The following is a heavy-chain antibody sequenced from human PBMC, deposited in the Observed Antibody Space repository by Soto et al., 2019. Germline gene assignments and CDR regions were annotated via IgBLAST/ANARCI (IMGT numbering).Heavy chain of an antibody. CDR2: IYPGDSDT. V-gene: IGHV5-51*01. D-gene: IGHD5-18*01. CDR3: ARHGTAMARLDAFDI. Sequence: GESLKISCKGSGYSSTSYWIGWVRQMPGKGLEWMGIIYPGDSDTRYSPSFQGQVTISADKSISTAYLQWSSLKASDTAMYYCARHGTAMARLDAFDIWGQGTMVTVSS. CDR1: GYSSTSYW. J-gene: IGHJ3*02.